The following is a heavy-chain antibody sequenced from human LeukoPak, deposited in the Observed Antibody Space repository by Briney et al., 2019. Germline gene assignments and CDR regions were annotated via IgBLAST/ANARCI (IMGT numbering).Heavy chain of an antibody. D-gene: IGHD3-22*01. CDR3: ARGDSSGYGPDH. CDR1: GFTFTNYA. V-gene: IGHV3-30*04. Sequence: GGSLRLSCAASGFTFTNYAIHWVRQAPGKGLEWVAVISYDGGKKHYTESVLGRFTISRDNSKNTLYLQMNSLRDEDTAVYYCARGDSSGYGPDHWGQGTLVTVSS. CDR2: ISYDGGKK. J-gene: IGHJ5*02.